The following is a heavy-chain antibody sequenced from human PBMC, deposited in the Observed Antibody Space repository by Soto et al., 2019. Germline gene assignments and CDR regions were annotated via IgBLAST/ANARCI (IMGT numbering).Heavy chain of an antibody. CDR1: GYTLTELS. Sequence: GASVKVSCKXSGYTLTELSMHWVRQAPGKGLEWMGGFDPEDGETIYAQKFQGRVTMTEDTSTDTAYMELSSLRSEDTAVYYCAKGGYGSGSLGYWGQGTLVTVSS. D-gene: IGHD3-10*01. V-gene: IGHV1-24*01. J-gene: IGHJ4*02. CDR2: FDPEDGET. CDR3: AKGGYGSGSLGY.